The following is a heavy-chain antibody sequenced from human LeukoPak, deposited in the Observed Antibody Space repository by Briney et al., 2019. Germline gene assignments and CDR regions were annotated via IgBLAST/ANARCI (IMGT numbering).Heavy chain of an antibody. Sequence: ASVKVSCKASGGTFSSYAISWVRQAPGQGLEWMGGIIPIFGTANYAQKFQGRVTITADESTSTAYMELSSLRSEDTAAYCCASPNRIAAAGSYYYGMDVWGQGTTVTVSS. J-gene: IGHJ6*02. D-gene: IGHD6-13*01. CDR2: IIPIFGTA. CDR3: ASPNRIAAAGSYYYGMDV. V-gene: IGHV1-69*13. CDR1: GGTFSSYA.